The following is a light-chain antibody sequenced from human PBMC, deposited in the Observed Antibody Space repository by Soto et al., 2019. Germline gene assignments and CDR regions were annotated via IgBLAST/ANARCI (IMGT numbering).Light chain of an antibody. CDR3: SSYARNRDIV. V-gene: IGLV2-8*01. J-gene: IGLJ2*01. CDR2: EVS. CDR1: SSDVGGYSY. Sequence: QSALTQPPSASGSPGQSVAISCTGTSSDVGGYSYVSWYQQHPGKAPKLMIYEVSKRPSGVPDRFSGSKSGNTASLTVSGLQAEDEADYYCSSYARNRDIVFGAGTKLTVL.